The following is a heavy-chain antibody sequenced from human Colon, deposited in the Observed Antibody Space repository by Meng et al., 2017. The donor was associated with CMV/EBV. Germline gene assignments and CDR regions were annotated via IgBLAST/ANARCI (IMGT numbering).Heavy chain of an antibody. Sequence: GGSLRLSCESSGSTFSIYGMHWVRQAPGKGLEWVAAISYNGGDEYYADSVKGRFTISRDNAKNTLYLQMNSLRAEDTAVYYCARVKVGATRGYYFDYWGQGTLVTVSS. CDR1: GSTFSIYG. V-gene: IGHV3-30*03. D-gene: IGHD1-26*01. CDR3: ARVKVGATRGYYFDY. CDR2: ISYNGGDE. J-gene: IGHJ4*02.